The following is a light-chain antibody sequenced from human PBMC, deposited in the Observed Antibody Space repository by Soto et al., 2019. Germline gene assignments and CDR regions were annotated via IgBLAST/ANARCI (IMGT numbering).Light chain of an antibody. CDR1: QSVSSN. Sequence: EIVLTQSPGTLSLSPGERATLSCRASQSVSSNFLAWYQEKPGQAPRLLIFGASTRATGIPARFSGSGSETEFTLTISSLQSEDFAVHYCQQYNNWPPWTFGQGTKVDIK. CDR2: GAS. V-gene: IGKV3-15*01. CDR3: QQYNNWPPWT. J-gene: IGKJ1*01.